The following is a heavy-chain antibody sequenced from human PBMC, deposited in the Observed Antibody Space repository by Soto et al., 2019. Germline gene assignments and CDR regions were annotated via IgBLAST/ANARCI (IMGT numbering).Heavy chain of an antibody. CDR2: IIPIFGTA. CDR1: GGTFSSYA. D-gene: IGHD6-6*01. J-gene: IGHJ4*02. Sequence: GASVKVSCKASGGTFSSYAISWVRQAPGQGLEWMGGIIPIFGTANYAQKFQGRVTITADESTSTAYMELSSLRSEDTAVYYCARSERYSSSSFDYWGQGTLVTVSS. V-gene: IGHV1-69*13. CDR3: ARSERYSSSSFDY.